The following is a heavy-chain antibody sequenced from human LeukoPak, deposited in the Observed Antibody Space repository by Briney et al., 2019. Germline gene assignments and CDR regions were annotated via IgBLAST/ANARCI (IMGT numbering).Heavy chain of an antibody. CDR2: IYTSGST. CDR3: ARDCSSTSCYKDMGY. Sequence: SQTLSLTRTVSGGSISSGSYYWSWIRQPAGKGLEWIGRIYTSGSTNYNPSLKSRVTISVDTSKNQFSLKLSSVTAADTAVYYCARDCSSTSCYKDMGYWGQGTLVTVSS. V-gene: IGHV4-61*02. D-gene: IGHD2-2*02. CDR1: GGSISSGSYY. J-gene: IGHJ4*02.